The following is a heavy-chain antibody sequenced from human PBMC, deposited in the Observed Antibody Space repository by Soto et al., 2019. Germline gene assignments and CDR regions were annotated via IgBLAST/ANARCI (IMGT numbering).Heavy chain of an antibody. D-gene: IGHD2-15*01. CDR3: ARDVLLVVVAATRAAGWLDA. V-gene: IGHV1-69*01. J-gene: IGHJ5*02. CDR1: GGSFSSNT. Sequence: QLQLVQSGAEVKKPGSSVNVSCKSSGGSFSSNTITWVRQAPGQGLEWMGGIIPIFGTSNYAQKSQGRDTITSDESTYTVYMELSRLRDEDTTVYYCARDVLLVVVAATRAAGWLDAWGQGTLVTVSS. CDR2: IIPIFGTS.